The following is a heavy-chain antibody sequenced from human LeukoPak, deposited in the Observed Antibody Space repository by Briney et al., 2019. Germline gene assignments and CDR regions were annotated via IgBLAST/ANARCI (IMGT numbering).Heavy chain of an antibody. CDR2: IYSGGST. V-gene: IGHV3-53*01. D-gene: IGHD4-11*01. CDR1: GFTVSSNY. Sequence: GGSLRLSCAASGFTVSSNYMSWVRQAPGKGLEWVSVIYSGGSTYYADSVKGRFTISRDNSKNTLYLQMNSLRADDTAVYYCVRDGVDYSFEYWGQGTLVTVSS. J-gene: IGHJ4*02. CDR3: VRDGVDYSFEY.